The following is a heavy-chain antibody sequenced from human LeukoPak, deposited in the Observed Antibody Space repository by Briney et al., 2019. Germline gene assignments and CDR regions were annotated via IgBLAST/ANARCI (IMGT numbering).Heavy chain of an antibody. CDR1: GFSFSSYA. V-gene: IGHV3-23*01. CDR2: IISSADST. J-gene: IGHJ3*02. Sequence: GGSLRLSCAASGFSFSSYAMSWVRQARGKGLEWVSTIISSADSTYYADSVKGRFTISRDNSKNTLYLQMNSLRAEDTAVYYCAKGYYYDVSGYFYPHDAFDIWGQGTQVTVSS. CDR3: AKGYYYDVSGYFYPHDAFDI. D-gene: IGHD3-22*01.